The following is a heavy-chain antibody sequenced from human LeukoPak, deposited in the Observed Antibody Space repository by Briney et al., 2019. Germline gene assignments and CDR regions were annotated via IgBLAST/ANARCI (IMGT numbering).Heavy chain of an antibody. D-gene: IGHD1-26*01. CDR2: ISHDGSDK. CDR1: GFTFSSYG. CDR3: ARVGATWYFQH. Sequence: GGSLRLSCAVSGFTFSSYGMHWVRQAPGKGLEWVAVISHDGSDKYYADSVKGRFTISRDNANKSLYLQMNSLRDEDTAVYYCARVGATWYFQHWGQGALVTVSS. V-gene: IGHV3-30*03. J-gene: IGHJ1*01.